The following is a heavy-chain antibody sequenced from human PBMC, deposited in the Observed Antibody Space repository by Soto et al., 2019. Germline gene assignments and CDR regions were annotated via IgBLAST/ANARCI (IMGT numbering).Heavy chain of an antibody. J-gene: IGHJ6*02. Sequence: GSSEKVSCKASGRTFSSYAISWVQQAPGQGLERRRGIIRIFGTANYAQKIPGRVTITAYEATTTAYMGLSSLRSEDTAVYYCARFESGSGCQSSYYGMDVWGQGTTVTVSS. CDR2: IIRIFGTA. CDR1: GRTFSSYA. V-gene: IGHV1-69*13. CDR3: ARFESGSGCQSSYYGMDV. D-gene: IGHD6-19*01.